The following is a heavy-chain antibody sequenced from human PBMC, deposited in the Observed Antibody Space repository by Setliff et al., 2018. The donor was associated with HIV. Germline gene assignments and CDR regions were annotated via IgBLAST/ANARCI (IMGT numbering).Heavy chain of an antibody. CDR1: GFTFSNYA. CDR3: AKDRKDSGSYPYFDY. J-gene: IGHJ4*02. V-gene: IGHV3-23*01. D-gene: IGHD1-26*01. Sequence: GGSLRLSCAASGFTFSNYAMSWVRQAPGKGLDWVSVISGSGDSTYYADSVKGRFTISRDNSKNTLSLQMNSLRAEDTAVYYCAKDRKDSGSYPYFDYWGQGTLVTVSS. CDR2: ISGSGDST.